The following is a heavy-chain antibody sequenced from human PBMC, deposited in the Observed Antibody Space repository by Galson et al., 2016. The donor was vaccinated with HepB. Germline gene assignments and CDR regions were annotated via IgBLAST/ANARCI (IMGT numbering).Heavy chain of an antibody. V-gene: IGHV5-10-1*01. Sequence: QSGAEVKKPGESLRISCKGSGYTFTSYWISWVRQMPGKGLEWMGRIDPINSYIDYSPSFQGHVTVSVDKSISTAYLQWSSLKASDTAIYHCARQYNDFLPGYSVLPRYFDYWGQGTLVTVSS. CDR2: IDPINSYI. CDR1: GYTFTSYW. CDR3: ARQYNDFLPGYSVLPRYFDY. J-gene: IGHJ4*02. D-gene: IGHD3-9*01.